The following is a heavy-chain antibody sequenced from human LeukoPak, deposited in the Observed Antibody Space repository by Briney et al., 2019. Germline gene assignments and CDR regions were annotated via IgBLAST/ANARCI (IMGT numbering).Heavy chain of an antibody. CDR2: INHSGST. CDR1: GGSFSGYY. V-gene: IGHV4-34*01. D-gene: IGHD2-2*01. CDR3: ARGPRYIGGRLTSCYFRY. Sequence: WETLSLTCAVYGGSFSGYYWSWIRQPPGKGLEWIGEINHSGSTNYNPSLKSRVTISVDTSKNQFSLKLSSVTAADTAVYYCARGPRYIGGRLTSCYFRYWGQGTLVTVSS. J-gene: IGHJ4*02.